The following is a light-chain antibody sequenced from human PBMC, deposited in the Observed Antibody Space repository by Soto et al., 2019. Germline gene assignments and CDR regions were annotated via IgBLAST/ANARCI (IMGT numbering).Light chain of an antibody. V-gene: IGKV3-11*01. CDR2: DAS. J-gene: IGKJ5*01. CDR1: QSVSSY. Sequence: EIVLTQSPATLSLSPGERATLSCRASQSVSSYLAWYQKKPGQAPRLLIYDASNMATGIPARFSGSGSGTYCTLTITSLEPADFAVYSCQQRSNWPRITFGQGTRLEMK. CDR3: QQRSNWPRIT.